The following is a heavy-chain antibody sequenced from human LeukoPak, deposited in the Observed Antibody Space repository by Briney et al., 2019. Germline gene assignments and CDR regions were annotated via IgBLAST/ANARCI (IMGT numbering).Heavy chain of an antibody. J-gene: IGHJ4*02. D-gene: IGHD2-2*01. CDR3: ARDIATVVHQE. Sequence: ASVKVSCKASGYTFTSYGISWVRQAPGQGLELIGWISGYSGNTNYVQKSQGRVTMATDTSTSTVYMELRSLRSDDTAVYYCARDIATVVHQEWGQGTLVTVSS. V-gene: IGHV1-18*01. CDR1: GYTFTSYG. CDR2: ISGYSGNT.